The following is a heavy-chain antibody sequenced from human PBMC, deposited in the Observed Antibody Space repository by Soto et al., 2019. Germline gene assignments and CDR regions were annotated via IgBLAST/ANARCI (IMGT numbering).Heavy chain of an antibody. CDR1: CGSISSYY. CDR2: IYYSGST. V-gene: IGHV4-59*08. D-gene: IGHD3-22*01. CDR3: ARRNYYDSSGYSNWFEP. J-gene: IGHJ5*02. Sequence: PSETLSVTWPVSCGSISSYYWSWILKHPFKGLEWIGYIYYSGSTNYNPSLKSRVTISVDTSKNQFSLKLSSVTAADTAVYYCARRNYYDSSGYSNWFEPWGQGTLVTVSS.